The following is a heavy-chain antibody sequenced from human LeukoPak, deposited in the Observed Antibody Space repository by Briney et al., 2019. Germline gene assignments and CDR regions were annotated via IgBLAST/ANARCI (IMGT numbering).Heavy chain of an antibody. CDR2: INPNSSGT. D-gene: IGHD3-22*01. CDR3: ATEPPYDSSGYYFQFDY. V-gene: IGHV1-2*02. J-gene: IGHJ4*02. CDR1: GYTFTGYY. Sequence: ASVKVSCKASGYTFTGYYMHWVRQAPGQELEWMGWINPNSSGTNYAQKFQGRVTMTRDTSISTAYMELSRLRSDDTAVYYCATEPPYDSSGYYFQFDYWGQGTLVTVSS.